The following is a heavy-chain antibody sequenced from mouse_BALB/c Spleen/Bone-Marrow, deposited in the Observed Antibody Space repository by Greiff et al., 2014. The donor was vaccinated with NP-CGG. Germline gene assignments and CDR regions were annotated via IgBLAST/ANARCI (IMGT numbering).Heavy chain of an antibody. CDR2: IRSRSNKYAT. J-gene: IGHJ3*01. CDR1: GFTFNTYA. V-gene: IGHV10-1*02. CDR3: VRHGAAY. Sequence: EVQLMESGGGLVQPKGSLTLSCAASGFTFNTYAMNWVRQAPGKGLEWVARIRSRSNKYATYYADSVKDRFTISRDDSQSMLYLQMNNLKTEDTAMYYCVRHGAAYWGQGTLVTVSA.